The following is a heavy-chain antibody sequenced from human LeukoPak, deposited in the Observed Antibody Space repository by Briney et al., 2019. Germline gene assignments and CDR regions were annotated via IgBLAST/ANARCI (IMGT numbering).Heavy chain of an antibody. V-gene: IGHV1-18*01. CDR3: ARSPSQVRGVIITGYFDD. Sequence: GASVTVSCTASGYTFTSYGISWVRQAPGQGLEWMGWISAYNGNTNYAQKLQGRVTMTTDTSTSTAYMELGSLRSDDTAVYYCARSPSQVRGVIITGYFDDWGQGTLVTVSS. CDR2: ISAYNGNT. D-gene: IGHD3-10*01. J-gene: IGHJ4*02. CDR1: GYTFTSYG.